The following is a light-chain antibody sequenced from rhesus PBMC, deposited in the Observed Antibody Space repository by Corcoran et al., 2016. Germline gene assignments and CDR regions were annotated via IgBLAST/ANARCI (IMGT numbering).Light chain of an antibody. J-gene: IGKJ2*01. CDR3: LQSNDWYS. Sequence: EIVMTQSPATLSSSPGERATLSCRASQSVSSHLAWYQQKPGPAPRRLIYGAPSRATGIPDRFSGSGSGTEVTLTIRGLGPDDVGVYFGLQSNDWYSFGQSTKVEIK. CDR1: QSVSSH. V-gene: IGKV3-24*04. CDR2: GAP.